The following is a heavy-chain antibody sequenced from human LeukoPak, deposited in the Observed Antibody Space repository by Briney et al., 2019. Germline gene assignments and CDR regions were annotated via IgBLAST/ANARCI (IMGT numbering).Heavy chain of an antibody. CDR2: IYYSGIT. CDR3: ARLLIYCSSTSCHFDY. J-gene: IGHJ4*02. D-gene: IGHD2-2*01. CDR1: GGSISSSNYY. V-gene: IGHV4-39*01. Sequence: PSDTLSLTCTVSGGSISSSNYYWGWLRQPPGKGLEWFGSIYYSGITYYNPSLKSRVTISVETSNNQFSLKLSSVTAADTAMYYCARLLIYCSSTSCHFDYWGQGTLVTVSS.